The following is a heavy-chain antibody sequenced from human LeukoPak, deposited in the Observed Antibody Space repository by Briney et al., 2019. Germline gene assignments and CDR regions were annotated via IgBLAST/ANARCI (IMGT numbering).Heavy chain of an antibody. CDR3: ARALGGYYGSGSYYNVNYYGMDV. Sequence: SVKVSCKASGGTFSSYAISWVRQAPGQGLVWMGGIIPIFGTANYAQKFQGRVTITADESTSTAYMELSSLRSEDTAVYYCARALGGYYGSGSYYNVNYYGMDVWGKGTTVTVSS. J-gene: IGHJ6*04. V-gene: IGHV1-69*13. CDR1: GGTFSSYA. CDR2: IIPIFGTA. D-gene: IGHD3-10*01.